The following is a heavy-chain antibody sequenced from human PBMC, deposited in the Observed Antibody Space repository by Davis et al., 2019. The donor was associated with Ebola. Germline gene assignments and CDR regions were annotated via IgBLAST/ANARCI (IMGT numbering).Heavy chain of an antibody. CDR2: INPNSGGT. J-gene: IGHJ4*02. V-gene: IGHV1-2*02. D-gene: IGHD4-23*01. CDR1: GYTFTGYY. CDR3: AGARGFDYGGNLRLYYFDY. Sequence: ASVKVSCKASGYTFTGYYMHWERQAPGQGLEWMGWINPNSGGTNYAQKFQGRVTMTRDTSISTAYMELSRLRSDDTAVYYCAGARGFDYGGNLRLYYFDYWGQGTLVTVSS.